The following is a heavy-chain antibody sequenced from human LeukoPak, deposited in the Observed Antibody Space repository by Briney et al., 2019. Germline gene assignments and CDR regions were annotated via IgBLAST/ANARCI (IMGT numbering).Heavy chain of an antibody. D-gene: IGHD2-15*01. Sequence: PGGSLRLSCAASGFTFSSYGMHWVRQAPGKGLEGVAFIRYDGSNKYYADSVKGRFTISRDNSKNTLYLQMNSLRAEDTAVYYCAKDCSGGSCYDYWGQGTLVTVSS. CDR1: GFTFSSYG. V-gene: IGHV3-30*02. CDR2: IRYDGSNK. CDR3: AKDCSGGSCYDY. J-gene: IGHJ4*02.